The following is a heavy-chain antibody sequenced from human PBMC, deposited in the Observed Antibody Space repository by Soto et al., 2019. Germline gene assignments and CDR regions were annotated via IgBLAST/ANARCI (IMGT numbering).Heavy chain of an antibody. V-gene: IGHV3-23*01. CDR3: AKDALYTDGVWLMDS. J-gene: IGHJ5*02. D-gene: IGHD3-16*01. Sequence: GGSLRLSCAASGFTISTYAMTWVRQAPGKGLECVSGVTGSGSQIYYADSVKGRFTISKDNSKNTLYLQMSSLREEDTALYYCAKDALYTDGVWLMDSWGQGTLVTVSS. CDR2: VTGSGSQI. CDR1: GFTISTYA.